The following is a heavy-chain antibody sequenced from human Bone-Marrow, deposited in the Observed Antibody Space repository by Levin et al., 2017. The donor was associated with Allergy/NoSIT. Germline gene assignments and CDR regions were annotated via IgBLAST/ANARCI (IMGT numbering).Heavy chain of an antibody. J-gene: IGHJ6*02. CDR3: TTAVTTYYYEGMDV. CDR2: IRRKTDGGIT. D-gene: IGHD4-11*01. Sequence: SCAASGFSFSHAWMNWVRQAPGKGLEWVGRIRRKTDGGITDYAAPVKGRFIISRDDSKDTLYLQMNSLKAEDTAVYYCTTAVTTYYYEGMDVWGQGTTVTVSS. V-gene: IGHV3-15*07. CDR1: GFSFSHAW.